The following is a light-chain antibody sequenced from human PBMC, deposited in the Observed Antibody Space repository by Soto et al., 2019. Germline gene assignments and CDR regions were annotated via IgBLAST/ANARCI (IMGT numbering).Light chain of an antibody. CDR1: QSVSSNY. Sequence: EIVLTQSPGTLSLSPGERATLSCRASQSVSSNYFAWYQQKPGQAPRLLIYGISSRATGIPDRFSGSGSGTDFSLTISRLEPEDFAVYYCQQRHNWITFGQGTRLEIK. V-gene: IGKV3D-20*02. CDR2: GIS. CDR3: QQRHNWIT. J-gene: IGKJ5*01.